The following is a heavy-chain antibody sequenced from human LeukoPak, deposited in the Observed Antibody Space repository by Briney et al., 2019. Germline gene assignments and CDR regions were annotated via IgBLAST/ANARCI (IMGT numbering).Heavy chain of an antibody. Sequence: GGSLRLSCAASGFIFSSYRMSWVRQAPGKGLEWVANIKQDGSEKYHVDSVKGRFTISRDNAKNTLYLQMNSVRAEDTAVYYCARESRYYDILTGAYYYGMDVWGQGTTVTVSS. CDR1: GFIFSSYR. V-gene: IGHV3-7*01. J-gene: IGHJ6*02. D-gene: IGHD3-9*01. CDR3: ARESRYYDILTGAYYYGMDV. CDR2: IKQDGSEK.